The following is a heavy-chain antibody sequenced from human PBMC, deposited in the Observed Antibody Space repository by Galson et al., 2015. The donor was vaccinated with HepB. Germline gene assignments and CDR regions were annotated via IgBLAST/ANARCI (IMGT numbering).Heavy chain of an antibody. CDR2: TYYRSKWYN. J-gene: IGHJ6*02. Sequence: CAISGDSVSSSTAAWNWIRQSPSRGLEWLGRTYYRSKWYNDYAVSVKSRITINPDTSKNQFSLQLSSVTPDDTAVYYCARDSFYDNTGYPVPSNFGVDVWGQGSTVIVTS. D-gene: IGHD3-22*01. V-gene: IGHV6-1*01. CDR3: ARDSFYDNTGYPVPSNFGVDV. CDR1: GDSVSSSTAA.